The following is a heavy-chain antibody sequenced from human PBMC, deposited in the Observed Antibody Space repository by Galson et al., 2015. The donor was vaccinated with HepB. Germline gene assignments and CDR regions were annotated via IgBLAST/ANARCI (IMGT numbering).Heavy chain of an antibody. V-gene: IGHV1-3*01. Sequence: SVKVSCKASGYTFTSCAMHWVRQAPGQRLEWMGWINAGNGNTKYSQKFQGGVTITRDTSASTAYMGLGSLRSEDTAVYYWPRSYYDSSGPHDYWGQGTLVTVSS. CDR2: INAGNGNT. D-gene: IGHD3-22*01. CDR1: GYTFTSCA. J-gene: IGHJ4*02. CDR3: PRSYYDSSGPHDY.